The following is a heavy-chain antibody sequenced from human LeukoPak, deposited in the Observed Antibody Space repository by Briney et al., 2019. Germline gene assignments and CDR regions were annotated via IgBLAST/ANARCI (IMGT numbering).Heavy chain of an antibody. CDR3: ARPIVPAAMSEVPGGYFDY. Sequence: GESLKISCKGSGYSFTNYWIGWVRQMPGKGLEWMGIIYPSDSDTTYSPSFQGQVTISADKSISTAYLQWSSLKASDTAMYYCARPIVPAAMSEVPGGYFDYWGQGTLVTASS. CDR2: IYPSDSDT. J-gene: IGHJ4*02. CDR1: GYSFTNYW. V-gene: IGHV5-51*01. D-gene: IGHD2-2*01.